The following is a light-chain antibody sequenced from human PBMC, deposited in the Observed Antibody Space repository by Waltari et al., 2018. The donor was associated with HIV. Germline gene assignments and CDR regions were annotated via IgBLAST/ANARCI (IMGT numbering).Light chain of an antibody. V-gene: IGKV1-5*03. CDR1: QSISSW. J-gene: IGKJ1*01. CDR3: QHYNSYLWT. CDR2: KAS. Sequence: DIQMTQSPSTLSASVGDRVPITCRASQSISSWLAWYQQKPGKAPNLLIYKASSLESGVPSRFSGSGSGTEFTLTISSLQPDDFATYYCQHYNSYLWTFGQGTKVEIK.